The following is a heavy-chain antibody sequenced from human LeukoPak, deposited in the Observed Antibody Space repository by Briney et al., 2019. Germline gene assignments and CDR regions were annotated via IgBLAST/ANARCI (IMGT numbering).Heavy chain of an antibody. J-gene: IGHJ3*02. D-gene: IGHD4-11*01. CDR3: AKDGVGPNDYHAFDN. CDR2: IWHDGSKK. Sequence: PGGSLRLSCAASGFTFGNYGMHWVRQAPGKGLEWVTFIWHDGSKKYYADSMKGRFTISRDNSKYTLYLQMNSLRAEDTALYYCAKDGVGPNDYHAFDNWGQGTMVTVSS. CDR1: GFTFGNYG. V-gene: IGHV3-30*02.